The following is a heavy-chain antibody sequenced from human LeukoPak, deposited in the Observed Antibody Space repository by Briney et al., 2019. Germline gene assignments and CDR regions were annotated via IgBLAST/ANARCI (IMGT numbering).Heavy chain of an antibody. CDR3: VRDRWPGLGDF. Sequence: RGSLRLSPAASGFTLSENNMSSGPQAPGKGLEWVSTVYSGGLTFYADPVKGRFTISRDNSKNTLYLQMSSLRAEDTAVYYCVRDRWPGLGDFWGQGTTVTVSS. V-gene: IGHV3-66*01. D-gene: IGHD6-19*01. J-gene: IGHJ6*02. CDR1: GFTLSENN. CDR2: VYSGGLT.